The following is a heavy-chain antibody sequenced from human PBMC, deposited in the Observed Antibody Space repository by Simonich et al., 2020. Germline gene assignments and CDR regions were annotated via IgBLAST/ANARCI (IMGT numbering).Heavy chain of an antibody. CDR1: GFTFSSYR. D-gene: IGHD3-10*01. Sequence: GGGLVKPVGYLRLSCAASGFTFSSYRMNWVRQAPGKGLEWVSSISSSSSYIYYADSVKGLFTISRDNAKNSLYLQMNSLRAEDTAVYYCARDTSYYGSGSYYFDYWGQGTLVTVSS. CDR2: ISSSSSYI. J-gene: IGHJ4*02. V-gene: IGHV3-21*01. CDR3: ARDTSYYGSGSYYFDY.